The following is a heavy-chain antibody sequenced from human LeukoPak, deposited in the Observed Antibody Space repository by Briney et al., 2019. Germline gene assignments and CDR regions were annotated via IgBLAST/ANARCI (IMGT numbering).Heavy chain of an antibody. CDR1: GGSISSYY. CDR3: ARGNGYYGSGSYSITPNWFDP. J-gene: IGHJ5*02. CDR2: IYYSGST. D-gene: IGHD3-10*01. V-gene: IGHV4-59*08. Sequence: KTSETLSLTCTVSGGSISSYYWSWIRQPPGKGLEWIGYIYYSGSTNYNPSLKSRVTISVDTSKNQFSLKLSSVTAADTAVYYCARGNGYYGSGSYSITPNWFDPWGQGTLVTVSS.